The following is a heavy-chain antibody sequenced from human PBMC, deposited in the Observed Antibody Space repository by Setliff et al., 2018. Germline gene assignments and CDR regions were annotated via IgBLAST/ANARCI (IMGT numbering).Heavy chain of an antibody. CDR3: ARISASSSHFEY. D-gene: IGHD6-13*01. CDR1: WFSLNTSGMR. Sequence: SGPTLVNPTQTLTLTCTFSWFSLNTSGMRVSWIRQPPGKALEWLARIDWDDDKFYSTSLKTRLTISKDTSKKQVVLTMTNMDPVDTATYYCARISASSSHFEYWGPGTLVTVSS. V-gene: IGHV2-70*04. J-gene: IGHJ4*02. CDR2: IDWDDDK.